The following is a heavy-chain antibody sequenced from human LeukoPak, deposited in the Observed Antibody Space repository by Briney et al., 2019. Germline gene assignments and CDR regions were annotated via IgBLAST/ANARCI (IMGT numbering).Heavy chain of an antibody. Sequence: PGGSLRLSCAASGFTFSSYAMHWVRQAPGKGLEWVAVISYDGSNKYYADSVKGRFSVSRDNSKNMVYLELNSLRAEDTAVYYCAKNHEHGRYAGFDFWAEGALVAVSS. V-gene: IGHV3-30-3*02. CDR2: ISYDGSNK. D-gene: IGHD2-2*01. J-gene: IGHJ3*01. CDR1: GFTFSSYA. CDR3: AKNHEHGRYAGFDF.